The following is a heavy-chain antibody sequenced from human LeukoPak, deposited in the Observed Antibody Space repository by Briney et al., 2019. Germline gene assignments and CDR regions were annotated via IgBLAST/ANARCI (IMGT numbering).Heavy chain of an antibody. D-gene: IGHD2-8*01. CDR2: ISSSSSYI. Sequence: GGSLRLSCAASGFTFSSYSMNWVRQAPGKGLEWVSSISSSSSYIYYADSVKGRFTISRDNAKNSLYLQMSSLRAEDTAVYYCASQLMVADYWGQGTLVTVSS. J-gene: IGHJ4*02. CDR1: GFTFSSYS. V-gene: IGHV3-21*01. CDR3: ASQLMVADY.